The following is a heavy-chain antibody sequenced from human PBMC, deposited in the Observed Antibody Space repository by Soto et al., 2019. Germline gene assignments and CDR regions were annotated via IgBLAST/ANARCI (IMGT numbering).Heavy chain of an antibody. CDR1: GGTFSSYA. CDR2: IIPIFGTT. Sequence: QVQLVQSGAEVKKPGSSVKVSCKASGGTFSSYAISWVRQAPGQGLEWTGGIIPIFGTTNYAQKFQGRVTITADESTSTADMELSSLRSEDTAVYYCARVVTVVKSFHYWYFDLWGRGTLVTVSS. CDR3: ARVVTVVKSFHYWYFDL. V-gene: IGHV1-69*12. J-gene: IGHJ2*01. D-gene: IGHD2-15*01.